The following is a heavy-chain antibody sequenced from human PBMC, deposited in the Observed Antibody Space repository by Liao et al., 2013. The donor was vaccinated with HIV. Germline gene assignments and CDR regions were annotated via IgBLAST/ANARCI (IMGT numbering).Heavy chain of an antibody. CDR2: INHSGYT. Sequence: QVHLQQWGAGLLKPSETLSLTCAVYGGSFSGYYWSWIRQPPGKGLQWIGEINHSGYTNFNPSLKSRVTISVDTSKNQFSLRLRSVTAADTAVYYCARAQWQKITCEGFVCYYYIHYLDVWGRGDHGHSLL. D-gene: IGHD3-22*01. CDR1: GGSFSGYY. V-gene: IGHV4-34*01. J-gene: IGHJ6*03. CDR3: ARAQWQKITCEGFVCYYYIHYLDV.